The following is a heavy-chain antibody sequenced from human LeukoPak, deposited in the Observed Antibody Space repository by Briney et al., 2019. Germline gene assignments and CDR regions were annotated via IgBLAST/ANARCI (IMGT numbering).Heavy chain of an antibody. D-gene: IGHD1-26*01. CDR3: AKSLLTTASGTGRAFDL. Sequence: AGGSLRLSCAASRFSFSAYPMGWVRRAPGRGLEWVSGISAGGDLTFHADPVKGRFTISRDNSKNTLYLQMNSLRADDTAEYYCAKSLLTTASGTGRAFDLWGQGTMVTVSS. J-gene: IGHJ3*01. V-gene: IGHV3-23*01. CDR1: RFSFSAYP. CDR2: ISAGGDLT.